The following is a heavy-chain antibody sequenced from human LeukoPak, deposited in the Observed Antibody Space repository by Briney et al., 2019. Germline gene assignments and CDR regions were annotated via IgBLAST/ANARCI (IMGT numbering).Heavy chain of an antibody. J-gene: IGHJ5*02. D-gene: IGHD2-2*01. V-gene: IGHV4-4*09. CDR2: SFTTGST. CDR3: ARMAPADTLSLFDP. CDR1: GGSMNNYY. Sequence: SETLSLTCTVSGGSMNNYYWTWIRQSPGKGLEGIGYSFTTGSTNYKPSLKGRGTISVDMSKNQYSLKLTSATAADTAVYYCARMAPADTLSLFDPWGQGTLVSVSS.